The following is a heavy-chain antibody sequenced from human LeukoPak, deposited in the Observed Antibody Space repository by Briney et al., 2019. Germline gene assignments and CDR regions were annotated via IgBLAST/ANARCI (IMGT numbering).Heavy chain of an antibody. CDR3: ARGSYYYDSSGYTFDY. CDR1: GGSISSYY. V-gene: IGHV4-59*01. CDR2: IYYSGST. Sequence: SETLSLTCTVSGGSISSYYWSWIRQPPGKGLEWIGYIYYSGSTNYNPSLKSRVTMLLDTSKTQFSLKLNSVTAADTAVYYCARGSYYYDSSGYTFDYWGQGTLVTASS. J-gene: IGHJ4*02. D-gene: IGHD3-22*01.